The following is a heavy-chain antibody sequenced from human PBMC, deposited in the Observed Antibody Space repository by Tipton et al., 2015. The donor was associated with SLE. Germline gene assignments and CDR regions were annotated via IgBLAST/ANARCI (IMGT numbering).Heavy chain of an antibody. CDR1: GGSFNNFY. Sequence: TLSLTCTVYGGSFNNFYWSWIRQPPEKGLEWIGEINDSGSTKYNPSLKSRVTISVDTSKNQFSLKLSSVTAADTAVYYCARRRECGSCPEAYAYYYGMDVWGQGP. J-gene: IGHJ6*02. D-gene: IGHD2-2*01. V-gene: IGHV4-34*01. CDR2: INDSGST. CDR3: ARRRECGSCPEAYAYYYGMDV.